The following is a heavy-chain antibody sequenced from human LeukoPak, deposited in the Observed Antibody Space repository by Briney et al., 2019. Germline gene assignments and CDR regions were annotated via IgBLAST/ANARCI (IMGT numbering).Heavy chain of an antibody. D-gene: IGHD2-15*01. V-gene: IGHV3-7*01. Sequence: GGSLRLSCAASGFTFSSYWMSWVRQAPGRGLEWVANIKQDGSEKYYVDSVKGRFTISRDNAKNSLYLQMNSLRAEDTAVYYCARARRYLGYCSGGSCYGYFDYWGQGTLVTVSS. CDR3: ARARRYLGYCSGGSCYGYFDY. CDR1: GFTFSSYW. CDR2: IKQDGSEK. J-gene: IGHJ4*02.